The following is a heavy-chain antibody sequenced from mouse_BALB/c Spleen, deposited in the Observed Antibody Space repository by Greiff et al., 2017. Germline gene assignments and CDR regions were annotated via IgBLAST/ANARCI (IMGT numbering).Heavy chain of an antibody. Sequence: EVNVVESGGGLVQPGGSRKLSCAASGFTFSSFGMHWVRQAPEKGLEWVAYISSGSSTIYYADTVKGRFTISRDNPKNTLFLQMTSLRSEDTAMYYCARGGRSAMDYWGQGTSVTVSS. CDR3: ARGGRSAMDY. CDR2: ISSGSSTI. V-gene: IGHV5-17*02. CDR1: GFTFSSFG. D-gene: IGHD1-1*01. J-gene: IGHJ4*01.